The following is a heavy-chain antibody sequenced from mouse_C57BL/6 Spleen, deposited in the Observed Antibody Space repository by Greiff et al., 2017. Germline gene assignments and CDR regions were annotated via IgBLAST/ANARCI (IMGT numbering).Heavy chain of an antibody. CDR3: ARLTGSYYFDY. Sequence: EVMLVESGGGLVQPGGSLKLSCAASGFTFSDYHMYWVRQTPEKRLEWVAYISNGGGSTYYPDTVKGRFTISRDNAKNTLYLQMSRLKSEDTAMYYCARLTGSYYFDYWGQGTTLTVSS. J-gene: IGHJ2*01. V-gene: IGHV5-12*01. CDR2: ISNGGGST. D-gene: IGHD4-1*01. CDR1: GFTFSDYH.